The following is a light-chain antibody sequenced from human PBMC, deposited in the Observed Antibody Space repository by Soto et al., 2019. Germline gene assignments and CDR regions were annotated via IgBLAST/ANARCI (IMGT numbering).Light chain of an antibody. CDR3: SSHTSSTTYL. CDR1: SSDVGAYNY. CDR2: EVT. Sequence: QSVLTQPASVSGSPGQSITISCTGTSSDVGAYNYVSWYQKHPGKAPKLIIFEVTYRPSEVSNRFSGSKSGNTASLTISGLQADDEAEYYCSSHTSSTTYLFGTGTKVTV. J-gene: IGLJ1*01. V-gene: IGLV2-14*01.